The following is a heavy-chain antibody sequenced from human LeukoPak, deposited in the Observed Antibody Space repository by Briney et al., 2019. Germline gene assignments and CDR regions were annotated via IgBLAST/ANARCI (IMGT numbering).Heavy chain of an antibody. D-gene: IGHD3-22*01. CDR3: AGGSGWTTTY. Sequence: PGGPLRLSCAASEFTFSKYWMSWVRQAPGKGLEWVGNIKQDGSEKFYVDSVRGRFTISRDNTKNSLYLQMDSVRVEDTAVYYCAGGSGWTTTYWGQGTLVTVSS. J-gene: IGHJ4*02. CDR2: IKQDGSEK. CDR1: EFTFSKYW. V-gene: IGHV3-7*04.